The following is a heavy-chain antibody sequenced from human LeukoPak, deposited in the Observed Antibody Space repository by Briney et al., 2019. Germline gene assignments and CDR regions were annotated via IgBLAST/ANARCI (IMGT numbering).Heavy chain of an antibody. Sequence: ASVKVSCKASGYTFTKYAMNWVRQAPGQGLEWMGWITTDTGNPTYAQGFTGRIVFSLDTSVTTAYLQITSLEAEDTAMYYCARAARYCSGGSCFSPRTFDIWGQGTMVTVSS. CDR2: ITTDTGNP. J-gene: IGHJ3*02. CDR1: GYTFTKYA. D-gene: IGHD2-15*01. CDR3: ARAARYCSGGSCFSPRTFDI. V-gene: IGHV7-4-1*02.